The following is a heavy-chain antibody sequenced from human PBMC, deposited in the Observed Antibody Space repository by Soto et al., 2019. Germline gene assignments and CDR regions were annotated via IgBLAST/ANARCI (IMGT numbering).Heavy chain of an antibody. V-gene: IGHV1-18*01. D-gene: IGHD3-22*01. CDR3: ARGPIVVVITPDFDY. CDR1: GYTFTSNG. J-gene: IGHJ4*02. CDR2: ISAYNGNT. Sequence: ASVKVSCKASGYTFTSNGISWVRQAPGQGLEWMGWISAYNGNTNYAQKLQGRVTMTTDTSTSTAYMELRSLRSDDTAVYYCARGPIVVVITPDFDYWGQGTLVTVSS.